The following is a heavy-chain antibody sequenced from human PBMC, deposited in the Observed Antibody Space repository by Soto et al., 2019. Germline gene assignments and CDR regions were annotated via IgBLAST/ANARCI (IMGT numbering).Heavy chain of an antibody. CDR3: ARGGSGYVWFNEC. Sequence: QEQLVQSWAEVKKPGSSVKVSCKASGGIFSSYAISWVRQAPGQGLEWMGGIIPIFGTANYAQKFQGRVRSPADESTNTAYMDLSSLKSEDTAIYYCARGGSGYVWFNECCGQRTLVTVSS. D-gene: IGHD3-22*01. J-gene: IGHJ4*02. CDR2: IIPIFGTA. V-gene: IGHV1-69*01. CDR1: GGIFSSYA.